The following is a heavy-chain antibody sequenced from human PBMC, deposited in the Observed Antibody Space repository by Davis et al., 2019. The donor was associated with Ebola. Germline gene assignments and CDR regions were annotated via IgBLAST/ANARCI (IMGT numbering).Heavy chain of an antibody. CDR3: ASYEYSSSFYYYYGMDV. J-gene: IGHJ6*04. V-gene: IGHV4-59*01. CDR1: GGSISSYY. Sequence: SETLSLTCTVSGGSISSYYWSWIRQPPGKGLEWIGYIYYSGSTNYNPSLKSRVTISVDTSKNQFSLKLSSVTAADTAVYYCASYEYSSSFYYYYGMDVWGKGTTVTVSS. D-gene: IGHD6-6*01. CDR2: IYYSGST.